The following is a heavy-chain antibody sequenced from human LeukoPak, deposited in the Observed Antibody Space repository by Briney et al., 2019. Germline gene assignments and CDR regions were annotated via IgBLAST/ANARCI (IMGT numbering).Heavy chain of an antibody. D-gene: IGHD2-15*01. Sequence: GGSLRLSCAASGFTVSSNYMSWVRQAPGKGLEWVSVIYSGGSTYYADSVKGRFTISRDNSENTLYLQMNSLRAEDTAVYYCASTSNCSGGSCYSRGAFDIWGQGTMVTVSS. CDR3: ASTSNCSGGSCYSRGAFDI. CDR1: GFTVSSNY. CDR2: IYSGGST. J-gene: IGHJ3*02. V-gene: IGHV3-53*01.